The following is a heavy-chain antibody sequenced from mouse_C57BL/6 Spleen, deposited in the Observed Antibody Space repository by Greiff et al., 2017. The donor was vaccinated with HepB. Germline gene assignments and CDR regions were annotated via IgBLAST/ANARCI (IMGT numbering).Heavy chain of an antibody. J-gene: IGHJ2*01. CDR2: IRNKANGYTT. CDR1: GFTFTDYY. D-gene: IGHD2-2*01. V-gene: IGHV7-3*01. Sequence: DVKLVESGGGLVQPGGSLSLSCAASGFTFTDYYMSWVRQPPGKALEWLGFIRNKANGYTTEYSASVKGRFTISRDNSQSILYLQMNALRAEDSATYYCARSSIYYGYDPYYFDYWGQGTTLTVSS. CDR3: ARSSIYYGYDPYYFDY.